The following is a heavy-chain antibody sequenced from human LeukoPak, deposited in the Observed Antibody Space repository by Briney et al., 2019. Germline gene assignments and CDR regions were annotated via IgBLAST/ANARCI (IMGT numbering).Heavy chain of an antibody. J-gene: IGHJ4*02. D-gene: IGHD2-15*01. Sequence: GRSLRLSCAASGFTFSSYGMHWVRQAPGKGLEWVAVISYDGSNKYYADSVKGRFTISRDNSKNTLYLQMNSLRAEDTAVYYCANGLLGYCSGGSCDYWGQGTLVTVSS. CDR1: GFTFSSYG. CDR3: ANGLLGYCSGGSCDY. CDR2: ISYDGSNK. V-gene: IGHV3-30*18.